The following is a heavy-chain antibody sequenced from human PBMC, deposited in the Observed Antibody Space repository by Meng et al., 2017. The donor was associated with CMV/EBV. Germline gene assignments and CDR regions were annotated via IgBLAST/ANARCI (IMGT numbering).Heavy chain of an antibody. CDR3: ARGGRYQLLFSYYYYGMDV. V-gene: IGHV4-34*01. CDR1: GGSLSCYS. CDR2: INRSKST. J-gene: IGHJ6*02. Sequence: SETLSLTCVVYGGSLSCYSWSWIRQPPGQGLEWIGEINRSKSTDSNPSLKSRVTISVDTSKNQFSLKLTSVTAADTAVYYCARGGRYQLLFSYYYYGMDVWGQGTTVTVSS. D-gene: IGHD2-2*01.